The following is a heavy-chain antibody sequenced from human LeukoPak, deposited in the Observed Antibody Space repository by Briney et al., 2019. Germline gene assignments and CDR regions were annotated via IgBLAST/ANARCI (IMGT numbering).Heavy chain of an antibody. CDR3: ARTSVRGVIISLRFDP. V-gene: IGHV1-8*01. D-gene: IGHD3-10*02. Sequence: SVKVSCKASGYTFTSYDINWVRQATGQGLEWMGWMNPNSGNTGYAQKFQGRVTMTRNTSISTAYMELSSLRSEDTAVYYCARTSVRGVIISLRFDPWGQGTLVTVSS. CDR1: GYTFTSYD. J-gene: IGHJ5*02. CDR2: MNPNSGNT.